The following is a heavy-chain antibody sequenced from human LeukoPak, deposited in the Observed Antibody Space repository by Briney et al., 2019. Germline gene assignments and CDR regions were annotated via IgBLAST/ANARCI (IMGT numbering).Heavy chain of an antibody. D-gene: IGHD2-21*01. CDR3: ARDNSAD. J-gene: IGHJ4*02. Sequence: ASVKVSCKASGYTFTNFGISWVRQAPGQGLEWMGWISGYNDNPNYARKLQGRVTLTTDTSTSTAYMELRSLRYDDTAVYYCARDNSADWGQGTLVTVSS. CDR2: ISGYNDNP. CDR1: GYTFTNFG. V-gene: IGHV1-18*01.